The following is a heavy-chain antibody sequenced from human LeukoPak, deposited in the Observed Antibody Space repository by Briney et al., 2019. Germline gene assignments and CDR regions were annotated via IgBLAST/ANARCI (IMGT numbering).Heavy chain of an antibody. V-gene: IGHV1-69*13. CDR3: AREGGVFKWGMDV. CDR1: GGTFSIYA. Sequence: SVTVSFTASGGTFSIYAISWVRQAPGQGLEWMGGIIPIFGTANYAQKFQGRVTITADESTSTAYMELSSLRSEDTAVYYCAREGGVFKWGMDVWGQGTTVTVSS. CDR2: IIPIFGTA. J-gene: IGHJ6*02. D-gene: IGHD3-16*01.